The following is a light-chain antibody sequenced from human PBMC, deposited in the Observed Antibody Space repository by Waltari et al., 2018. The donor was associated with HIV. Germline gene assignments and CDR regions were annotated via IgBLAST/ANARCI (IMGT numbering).Light chain of an antibody. J-gene: IGKJ2*01. V-gene: IGKV2-28*01. CDR1: QSLLHSNGYNY. Sequence: DIVMTQSPLSLPVTPGEPASISCRSSQSLLHSNGYNYLDWYLQKPGQSPQLLIYLGSNRASGVPDRFSGSESGTDFTLKTSRVEAEDVGVYYCMQALHTPPAFGQGTKLEVK. CDR3: MQALHTPPA. CDR2: LGS.